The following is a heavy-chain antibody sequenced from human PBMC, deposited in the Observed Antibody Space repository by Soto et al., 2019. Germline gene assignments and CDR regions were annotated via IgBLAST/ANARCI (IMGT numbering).Heavy chain of an antibody. V-gene: IGHV1-69*01. D-gene: IGHD1-26*01. J-gene: IGHJ3*02. CDR1: GGTFSRYA. CDR2: IIPIFGTA. Sequence: SVNVSCKASGGTFSRYAISWVRQAPGQGLEWMGGIIPIFGTANYAQKFQGRVTITADESTSTAYMELSSLRSEDTAVYYCARKDSGSYYGGAFDIWGQVTMVTVPS. CDR3: ARKDSGSYYGGAFDI.